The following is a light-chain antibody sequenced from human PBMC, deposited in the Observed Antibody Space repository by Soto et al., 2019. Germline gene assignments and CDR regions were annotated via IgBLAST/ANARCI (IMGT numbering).Light chain of an antibody. CDR2: KAS. Sequence: DIQMTQSPSTLSASVGDRVTITCRASQTISSLLAWYQQKPGKAPKLLIYKASSLESGVPSRFSGSGSGTAFTLTISSLQPDDFATYYCQQYNTLSYTFGQGTTLEIK. CDR3: QQYNTLSYT. V-gene: IGKV1-5*03. CDR1: QTISSL. J-gene: IGKJ2*01.